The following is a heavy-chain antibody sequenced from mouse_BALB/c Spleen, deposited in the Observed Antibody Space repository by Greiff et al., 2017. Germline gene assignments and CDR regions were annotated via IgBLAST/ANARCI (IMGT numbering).Heavy chain of an antibody. Sequence: QVQLKQSGPELVKPGASVKISCKASGYAFSSSWMNWVKQRPGQGLEWIGRIYPGDGDTNYNGKFKGKATLTADKSSSTAYMQLSSLTSVDSAVYFCARRNGYGGDYYAMDYWGQGTSVTVSS. J-gene: IGHJ4*01. D-gene: IGHD2-2*01. V-gene: IGHV1-82*01. CDR1: GYAFSSSW. CDR2: IYPGDGDT. CDR3: ARRNGYGGDYYAMDY.